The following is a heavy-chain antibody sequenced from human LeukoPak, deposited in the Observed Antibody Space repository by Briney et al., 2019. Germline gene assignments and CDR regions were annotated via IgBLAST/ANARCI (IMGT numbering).Heavy chain of an antibody. D-gene: IGHD3-10*01. CDR3: ASSPPGGAHPLNYYYMDV. J-gene: IGHJ6*03. CDR1: GYTFTSYY. V-gene: IGHV1-46*01. CDR2: INPSGGST. Sequence: ASVKVSCKASGYTFTSYYMHWVRQAPGQGLEWMGIINPSGGSTSYAQKFQGRVTMTRDMSTSTVYMKLSSLRSEDTAVYYCASSPPGGAHPLNYYYMDVWGKGTTVTVSS.